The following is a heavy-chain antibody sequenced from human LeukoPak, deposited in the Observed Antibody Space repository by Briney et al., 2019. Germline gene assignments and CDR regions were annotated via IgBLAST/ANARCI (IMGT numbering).Heavy chain of an antibody. D-gene: IGHD3-10*01. V-gene: IGHV4-39*07. CDR3: ARVLAGRGWFDP. J-gene: IGHJ5*02. Sequence: SETLSLTCTVSGGSISSNSYYWGWIRQPPGKGLQWIGSIYYSGSTYYNPSLKSRVTISVDTSKNQFSLKLSSVTAADTAVYYCARVLAGRGWFDPWGQGTLVTVSS. CDR2: IYYSGST. CDR1: GGSISSNSYY.